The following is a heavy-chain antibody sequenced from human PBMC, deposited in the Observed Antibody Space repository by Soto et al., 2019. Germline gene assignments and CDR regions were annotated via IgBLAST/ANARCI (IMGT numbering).Heavy chain of an antibody. D-gene: IGHD2-15*01. J-gene: IGHJ5*02. CDR3: ARYHLGYCSGGSCFNWFDP. Sequence: PSETLSLTCTVSGGSISSGGYYWSWTRQHPGKGLEWIGYIYYSGSTYYNPSLKSRVTISVDTSKNQFSLKLSSVTAADTAVYYCARYHLGYCSGGSCFNWFDPWGQGTLVTVSS. CDR2: IYYSGST. CDR1: GGSISSGGYY. V-gene: IGHV4-31*03.